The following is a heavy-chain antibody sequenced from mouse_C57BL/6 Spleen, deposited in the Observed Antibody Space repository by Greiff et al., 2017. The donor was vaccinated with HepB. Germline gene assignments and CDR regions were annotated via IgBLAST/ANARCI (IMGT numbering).Heavy chain of an antibody. CDR3: ARSSTFDY. J-gene: IGHJ2*01. Sequence: QVQLQQSGPELVKPGASVKISCKASGYAFSSSWMNWVKQRPGKGLEWIGRIYPGDGDTNYNGKFKGKATLTADKSTSTAYMQLRSLTSEDSAVYFCARSSTFDYWGQGTTLTVSS. CDR1: GYAFSSSW. CDR2: IYPGDGDT. D-gene: IGHD2-10*02. V-gene: IGHV1-82*01.